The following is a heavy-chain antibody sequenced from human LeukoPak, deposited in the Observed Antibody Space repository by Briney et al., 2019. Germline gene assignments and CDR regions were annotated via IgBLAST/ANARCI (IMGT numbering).Heavy chain of an antibody. V-gene: IGHV3-7*04. Sequence: PGGSLRLSCAASGFTFSSYAMHWVRQAPGKGPEWVANIKQDGSEKYYVDSVKGRFTISRDNAKNSLYLQMNSLRAEDTAVYYCARAENYYYGMDVWGQGTTVTVSS. CDR1: GFTFSSYA. CDR2: IKQDGSEK. CDR3: ARAENYYYGMDV. J-gene: IGHJ6*02.